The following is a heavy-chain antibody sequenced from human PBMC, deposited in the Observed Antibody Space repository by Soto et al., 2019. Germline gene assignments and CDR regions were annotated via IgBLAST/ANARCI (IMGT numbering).Heavy chain of an antibody. J-gene: IGHJ5*02. D-gene: IGHD6-6*01. V-gene: IGHV4-39*01. CDR3: ARHSPSIAARPGWFDP. Sequence: NPSETLSLTCTVSGGSISSSSYYWGWIRQPPGKGLEWIGSIYYSGSTYYNPSLKSRVTISVDTSKNQFSLKLSSVTAADTAVYYCARHSPSIAARPGWFDPWGQGTLVTVSS. CDR1: GGSISSSSYY. CDR2: IYYSGST.